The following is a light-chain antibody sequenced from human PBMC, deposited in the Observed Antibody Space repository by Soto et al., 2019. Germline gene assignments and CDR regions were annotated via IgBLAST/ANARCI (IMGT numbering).Light chain of an antibody. CDR1: QSISNW. V-gene: IGKV1-5*03. CDR2: KAS. J-gene: IGKJ4*01. Sequence: DIQMTQSPSSLSASVGDRVTFTCRASQSISNWLAWYQQKPGKAPKLLIYKASTLESGVPSRFIGSGSGTEFSLTIISMQADDFVIYYCQQYNGYQVAFGVGTKVEIK. CDR3: QQYNGYQVA.